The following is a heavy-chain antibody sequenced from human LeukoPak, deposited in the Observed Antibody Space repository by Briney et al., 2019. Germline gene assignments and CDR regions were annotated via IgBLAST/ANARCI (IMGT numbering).Heavy chain of an antibody. CDR2: LYWDGDK. V-gene: IGHV2-5*02. Sequence: SGPALVNPTQTLTLTCSFSGFSLTTNGLAVGWIRQPPGKPLEWLAILYWDGDKRYSPSLETRLTITKDTSKNQVVLTMTNMDPVDTATYFCTRSIRGPVCRYSRCYYFDYWGQGRLVTVTS. CDR1: GFSLTTNGLA. J-gene: IGHJ4*02. D-gene: IGHD3-16*02. CDR3: TRSIRGPVCRYSRCYYFDY.